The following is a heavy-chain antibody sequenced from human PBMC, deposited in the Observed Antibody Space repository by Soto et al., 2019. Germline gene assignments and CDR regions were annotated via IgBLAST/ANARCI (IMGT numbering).Heavy chain of an antibody. D-gene: IGHD3-22*01. CDR1: GFKFTDYG. J-gene: IGHJ4*02. CDR3: ARDGARIDSSGKFDY. V-gene: IGHV3-33*01. Sequence: QVQLVESGGGVVQPGRSLRLSCVASGFKFTDYGLNWVRQTPGKGLAWVAISWFDGSIAYYAESVKGRFTISRDDSRNTVYLHMNSLRGEDTAMYYCARDGARIDSSGKFDYWGQGTQVTVSS. CDR2: SWFDGSIA.